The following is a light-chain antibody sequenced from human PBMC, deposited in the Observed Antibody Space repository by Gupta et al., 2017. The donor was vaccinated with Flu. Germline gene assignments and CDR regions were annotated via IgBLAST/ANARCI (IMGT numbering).Light chain of an antibody. J-gene: IGKJ2*01. CDR1: QSLLHSDGMTY. Sequence: VIPGQPASMSCKSSQSLLHSDGMTYLYWYLQKPGQPPQLLISEVSNRRSGVPDTFSGSGSGTDFTLKISRVEAEDVGDYYCMQTIQVPYTFGQGTRLEI. V-gene: IGKV2D-29*01. CDR3: MQTIQVPYT. CDR2: EVS.